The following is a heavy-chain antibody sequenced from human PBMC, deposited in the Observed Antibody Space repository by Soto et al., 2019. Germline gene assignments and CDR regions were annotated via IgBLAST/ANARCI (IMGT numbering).Heavy chain of an antibody. CDR1: GYTFTSYG. Sequence: ASVKVSCKASGYTFTSYGISWVLQAPGRGLEWMGWISAYNGNTNYAQKLQGRVTMTTDTSTSTAYMELRSLRSDDTAVYYCARGYLGYCSGGSCSHPNWFDPWGQGTLVTVSS. V-gene: IGHV1-18*01. CDR2: ISAYNGNT. CDR3: ARGYLGYCSGGSCSHPNWFDP. D-gene: IGHD2-15*01. J-gene: IGHJ5*02.